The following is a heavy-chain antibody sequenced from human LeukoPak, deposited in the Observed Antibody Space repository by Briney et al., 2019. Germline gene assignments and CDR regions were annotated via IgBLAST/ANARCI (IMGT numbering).Heavy chain of an antibody. V-gene: IGHV7-4-1*02. J-gene: IGHJ6*02. CDR2: INTNTGNP. CDR1: GYTFTSYA. CDR3: ARLGASSSVAYYYGMDV. Sequence: ASVKVSCKASGYTFTSYAMNWVRQAPGQGLEWMGWINTNTGNPTYAQGFTGRFVFSLDTSVSTAYLQISSLKAEDTAVYYCARLGASSSVAYYYGMDVWDQGTTVTVSS. D-gene: IGHD6-6*01.